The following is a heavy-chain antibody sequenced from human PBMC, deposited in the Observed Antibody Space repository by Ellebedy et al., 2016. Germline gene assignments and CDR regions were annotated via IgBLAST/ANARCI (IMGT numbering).Heavy chain of an antibody. D-gene: IGHD1-26*01. J-gene: IGHJ4*02. CDR1: GFTFINYG. V-gene: IGHV3-33*01. Sequence: GESLKISCAASGFTFINYGFHWVRQAPGRGLEWVAVLAYDGSYKHYSESVKGRFTTSRDISKNTLFLQMDSLRADDTAVYYCARDDSLGAMGFWGQGTLVTVSS. CDR2: LAYDGSYK. CDR3: ARDDSLGAMGF.